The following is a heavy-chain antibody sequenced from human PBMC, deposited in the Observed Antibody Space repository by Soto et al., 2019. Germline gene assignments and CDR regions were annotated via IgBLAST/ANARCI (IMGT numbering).Heavy chain of an antibody. J-gene: IGHJ3*02. V-gene: IGHV3-23*01. CDR3: ANVPTGEMGTVFQAFDI. CDR1: EFTFSSYA. CDR2: ISGSGGST. D-gene: IGHD1-26*01. Sequence: ELQLLESGGGLVQPGGSLRLSCVASEFTFSSYAMSWVRQAPGKGLEWVSAISGSGGSTYYADSVKGRFAVSRDNSKSTLFLQVNSLRDEDTAVYYCANVPTGEMGTVFQAFDIWGQGTMVTVSS.